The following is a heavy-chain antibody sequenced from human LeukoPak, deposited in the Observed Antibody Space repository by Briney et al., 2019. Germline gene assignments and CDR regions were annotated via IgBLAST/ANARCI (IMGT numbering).Heavy chain of an antibody. D-gene: IGHD6-13*01. CDR3: ARHFSSSAVRGYYYYYMDV. CDR2: IYPGDSDT. CDR1: GYSFTSYW. V-gene: IGHV5-51*01. Sequence: GESLKISCKGSGYSFTSYWIGWVRQMPGKGLEWMGIIYPGDSDTRYSPSSQGQVTISADKSISTAYLQWSSLKASDTAMYYCARHFSSSAVRGYYYYYMDVWGKGTTVTVSS. J-gene: IGHJ6*03.